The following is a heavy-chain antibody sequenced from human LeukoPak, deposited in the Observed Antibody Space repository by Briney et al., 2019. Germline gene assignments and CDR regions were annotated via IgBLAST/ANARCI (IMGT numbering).Heavy chain of an antibody. V-gene: IGHV3-23*01. CDR1: GFTFCNSA. J-gene: IGHJ4*01. CDR3: AKGIYSSGWSYFDY. Sequence: PGGSLRLSCAASGFTFCNSAMSWVRQAPGKGLEWVSTLCGSGITTYYADSVKGRFTISRYNSKNTRYLQMNSLRAEDTAVYYCAKGIYSSGWSYFDYWGHGTLVTVSS. D-gene: IGHD6-19*01. CDR2: LCGSGITT.